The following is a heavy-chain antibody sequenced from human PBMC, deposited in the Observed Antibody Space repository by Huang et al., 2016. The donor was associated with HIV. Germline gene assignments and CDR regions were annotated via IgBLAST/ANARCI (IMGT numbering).Heavy chain of an antibody. CDR3: ARAARGDGYHGAFDV. J-gene: IGHJ3*01. D-gene: IGHD2-2*03. CDR2: INPGNGRI. CDR1: GYIFTTYS. Sequence: QVQLVQSGAEFKKPGASLKLSCAASGYIFTTYSIHWFRRVPGQSLQWLGGINPGNGRIPCLQSFNGRVILSRDLSAATVYMQLSGLTADDTATYFCARAARGDGYHGAFDVWGQGTMVTV. V-gene: IGHV1-3*01.